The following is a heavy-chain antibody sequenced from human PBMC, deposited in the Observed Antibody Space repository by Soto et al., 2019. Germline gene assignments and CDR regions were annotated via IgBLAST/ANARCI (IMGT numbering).Heavy chain of an antibody. CDR3: ARDLYYYGSGSHKFPFDY. D-gene: IGHD3-10*01. V-gene: IGHV6-1*01. J-gene: IGHJ4*02. CDR1: GDSVSSNSAA. Sequence: QSQTLSLTCAISGDSVSSNSAAWNWIRQSPSRGLEWLGRTYYRSKWYNDYAVSVKSRITINPDTSKNQFSLQLNSVTPEDTAVYYCARDLYYYGSGSHKFPFDYWGQGTLVTVSS. CDR2: TYYRSKWYN.